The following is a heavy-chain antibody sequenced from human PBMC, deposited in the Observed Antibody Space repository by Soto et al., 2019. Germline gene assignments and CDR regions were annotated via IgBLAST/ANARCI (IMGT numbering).Heavy chain of an antibody. CDR1: GFTFSDYT. CDR2: ISSSSSVI. J-gene: IGHJ4*02. CDR3: TRQMDASGNEIWDH. Sequence: EVQLVESGGGFIQPGGSLRLSCAASGFTFSDYTMNWVRQAPGKGLEWVSHISSSSSVIYYADSVKGRFTISRDNAKNSLYLQMNGLRAEDTAVYYCTRQMDASGNEIWDHWGQGILVIVSS. V-gene: IGHV3-48*01. D-gene: IGHD1-1*01.